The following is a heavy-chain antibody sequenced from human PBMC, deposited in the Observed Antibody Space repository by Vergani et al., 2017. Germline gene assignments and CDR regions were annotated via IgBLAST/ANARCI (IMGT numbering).Heavy chain of an antibody. J-gene: IGHJ4*02. D-gene: IGHD3-10*01. CDR1: GFTFSSYA. Sequence: EVQLVESGGGLVQPGGSLRLSCSASGFTFSSYAMHWVRQAPGKGLEYVSAISSNGGSTYYADSLKGRFTISRDNSKNTLYLQMSSRRAEDTAVYYCVKGGEWDRRGFYGSGSYKYSYFDYWGQGTLVTVSS. V-gene: IGHV3-64D*06. CDR3: VKGGEWDRRGFYGSGSYKYSYFDY. CDR2: ISSNGGST.